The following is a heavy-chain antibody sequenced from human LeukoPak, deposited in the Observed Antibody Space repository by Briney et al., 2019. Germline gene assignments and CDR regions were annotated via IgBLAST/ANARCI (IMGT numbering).Heavy chain of an antibody. CDR1: GYTFTSYG. CDR2: INPNSGGT. CDR3: ARTGDGFLLGMDV. V-gene: IGHV1-2*04. J-gene: IGHJ6*02. D-gene: IGHD1-14*01. Sequence: ASVKVSCKASGYTFTSYGISWVRQAPGQGLEWMGWINPNSGGTNYAQKFQGWVTMTRDTSISTAYMELSRLRSDDTAVYYCARTGDGFLLGMDVWGQGTTVTVSS.